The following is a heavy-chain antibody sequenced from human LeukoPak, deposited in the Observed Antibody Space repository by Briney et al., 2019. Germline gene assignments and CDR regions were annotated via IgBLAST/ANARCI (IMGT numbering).Heavy chain of an antibody. CDR1: GFTFSDYY. V-gene: IGHV3-11*04. CDR2: ITSNGKSV. J-gene: IGHJ4*02. D-gene: IGHD4-17*01. CDR3: ARAVKLHPVDY. Sequence: GGSLRLSCAASGFTFSDYYMGWIRQAPGKGLEWVSYITSNGKSVYYAASVKGRFTISRDNAKNSLYLQVNSLTAEDTAVYYCARAVKLHPVDYWGQGTLVTVSS.